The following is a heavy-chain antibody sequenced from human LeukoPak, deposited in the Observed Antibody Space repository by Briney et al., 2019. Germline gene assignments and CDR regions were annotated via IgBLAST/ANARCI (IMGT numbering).Heavy chain of an antibody. CDR2: IYTSGST. J-gene: IGHJ4*02. Sequence: PSETLSLTCTVSGGSISSGSYYWSWIRQPAGKGLEWIGRIYTSGSTNYIPSLKSRVTISVDTSKNQFSLKLSSVTAADTAVYYCARESIAAAGTSLVYWGQGTLVTVSS. CDR1: GGSISSGSYY. D-gene: IGHD6-13*01. V-gene: IGHV4-61*02. CDR3: ARESIAAAGTSLVY.